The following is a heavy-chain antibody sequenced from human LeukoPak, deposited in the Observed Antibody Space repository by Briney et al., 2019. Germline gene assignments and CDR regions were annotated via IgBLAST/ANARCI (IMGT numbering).Heavy chain of an antibody. CDR3: ARDLLHRGYAFDI. V-gene: IGHV4-39*07. CDR2: IYYSGST. Sequence: SETLSLTCTVSGGSISSSSYYWGWIRQPPGKGLEWIGSIYYSGSTYYNPSLKSPNYNPSLKSRVTMSVDTSKNQFSLNLSSVTAADTAVYYCARDLLHRGYAFDIWGRGTMVTVSS. D-gene: IGHD3-22*01. J-gene: IGHJ3*02. CDR1: GGSISSSSYY.